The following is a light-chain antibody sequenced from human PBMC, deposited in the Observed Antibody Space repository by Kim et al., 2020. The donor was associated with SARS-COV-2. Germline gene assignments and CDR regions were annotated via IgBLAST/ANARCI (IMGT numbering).Light chain of an antibody. J-gene: IGLJ3*02. V-gene: IGLV7-46*01. CDR2: ETS. Sequence: GGTVPLTCGSRTGPVTSGHYPFWVQQKPGQAPRTLIYETSNKNCWTPARFSGSLLGGKVVLTLSGAQPEDEADYYCPLFFTDVRVFGGGTKLTVL. CDR3: PLFFTDVRV. CDR1: TGPVTSGHY.